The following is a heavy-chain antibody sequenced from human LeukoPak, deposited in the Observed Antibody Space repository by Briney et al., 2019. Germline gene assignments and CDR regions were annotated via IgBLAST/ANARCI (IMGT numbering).Heavy chain of an antibody. D-gene: IGHD6-19*01. V-gene: IGHV3-30-3*01. J-gene: IGHJ3*01. CDR2: ISSDGNNK. CDR1: GFTFSSYA. CDR3: ARGPGRVAVPATGSFDL. Sequence: PGRSLRLSCAASGFTFSSYAMHWVRQAPGKGLEWVAVISSDGNNKYYADSVKGRFTISRDNSKNTLYLQMNSLRAEDTALYYCARGPGRVAVPATGSFDLWGQGTMVTVSS.